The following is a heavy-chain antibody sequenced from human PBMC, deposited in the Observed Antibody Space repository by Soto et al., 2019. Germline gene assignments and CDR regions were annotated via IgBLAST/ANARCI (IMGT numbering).Heavy chain of an antibody. J-gene: IGHJ3*01. D-gene: IGHD2-2*01. V-gene: IGHV4-34*01. CDR1: GGSFSGYY. CDR2: INHSGRT. CDR3: ATVALSLYCSSNSCPGESFEV. Sequence: PSETLSLTCAVYGGSFSGYYWSWIRQPPGKGLEWIGEINHSGRTNYNPSLKGRVTISVDTSKFQFSLKLNSVTAADTAIYYCATVALSLYCSSNSCPGESFEVCGQGTMVTV.